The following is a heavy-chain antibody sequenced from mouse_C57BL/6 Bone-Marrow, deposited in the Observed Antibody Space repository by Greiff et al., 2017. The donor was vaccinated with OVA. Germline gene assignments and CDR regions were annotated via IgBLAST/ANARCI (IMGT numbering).Heavy chain of an antibody. D-gene: IGHD1-1*01. CDR1: GYTFTDYN. CDR3: AREIYYYGSSHWYFDV. V-gene: IGHV1-18*01. J-gene: IGHJ1*03. Sequence: EVQLQQSGPELVKPGASVKIPCKASGYTFTDYNMDWVKQSHGKSLEWIGDINPNNGGTIYNQKFKGKATLTVDKSSSTAYMELRSLTSEDTAVYYWAREIYYYGSSHWYFDVWGTGTTVTVSA. CDR2: INPNNGGT.